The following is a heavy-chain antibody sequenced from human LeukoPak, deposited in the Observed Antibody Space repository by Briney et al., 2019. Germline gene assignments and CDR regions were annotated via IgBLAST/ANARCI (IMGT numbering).Heavy chain of an antibody. CDR3: ARQVIAAAGIGVGDDY. CDR2: IYYSGST. CDR1: GGSISSSSYY. J-gene: IGHJ4*02. Sequence: PSETLSLTCTVSGGSISSSSYYWGWIRQPPGKGLEWIGSIYYSGSTYYNPSLKSRVTISVDTSKNQFSLKLSSVTAADTAVYYCARQVIAAAGIGVGDDYWGQGTLVTVSP. V-gene: IGHV4-39*01. D-gene: IGHD6-13*01.